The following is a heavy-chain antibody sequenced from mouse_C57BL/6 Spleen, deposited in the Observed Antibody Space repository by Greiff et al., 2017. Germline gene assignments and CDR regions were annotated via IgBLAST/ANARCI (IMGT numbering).Heavy chain of an antibody. D-gene: IGHD2-1*01. V-gene: IGHV7-3*01. J-gene: IGHJ3*01. Sequence: EVHLVESGGGLVQPGGSLSLSCAASGFTFTDYYMSWVRQPPGKALEWLGFIRNKANGYTTEYSASVKGRFPISRDNSQSILYLQMNALRAEDSATYYCARSLYGTSFSFAYWGQGTLVTVSA. CDR2: IRNKANGYTT. CDR3: ARSLYGTSFSFAY. CDR1: GFTFTDYY.